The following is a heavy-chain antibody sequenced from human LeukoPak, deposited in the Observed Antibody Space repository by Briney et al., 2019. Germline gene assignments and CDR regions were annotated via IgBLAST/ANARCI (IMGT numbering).Heavy chain of an antibody. CDR2: INHSGST. CDR3: ARRGSSSHLY. Sequence: PSETLSLTCAVYGGSFSGYYWSWIRQPPGKGLEWIGEINHSGSTNYNPSLKSRVTISVDTSKNQFSLKLSSVTAADTAVYYCARRGSSSHLYWGQGTLVTVSS. D-gene: IGHD6-13*01. CDR1: GGSFSGYY. J-gene: IGHJ4*02. V-gene: IGHV4-34*01.